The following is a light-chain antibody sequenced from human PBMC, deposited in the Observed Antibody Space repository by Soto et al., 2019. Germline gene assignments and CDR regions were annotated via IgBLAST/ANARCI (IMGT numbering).Light chain of an antibody. CDR1: SSDIGDYNY. CDR3: NSYTSTSTYV. V-gene: IGLV2-14*01. J-gene: IGLJ1*01. Sequence: QSVLTQPASVSGSPGQSITISCTGTSSDIGDYNYVSWYQQHPGKAPKLMIYELTNRPSGVSNRFSGSKSGNTASLTISGLQAEDEADYYCNSYTSTSTYVFGTGTKLTVL. CDR2: ELT.